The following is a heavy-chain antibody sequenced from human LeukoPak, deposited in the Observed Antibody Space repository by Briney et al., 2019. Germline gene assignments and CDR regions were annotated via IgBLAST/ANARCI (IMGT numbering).Heavy chain of an antibody. V-gene: IGHV4-30-4*01. CDR1: GGSISSGDYY. J-gene: IGHJ3*02. D-gene: IGHD6-19*01. CDR3: ARPGYSSPGAFDI. Sequence: SQTLSLTCTVSGGSISSGDYYWSWIRQPPGKDLEWIVYIYYSGSTYYNPSLKSRVTISVDTSKNQFSLKLSSVTAADTAVYYCARPGYSSPGAFDIWGQGTMVTVSS. CDR2: IYYSGST.